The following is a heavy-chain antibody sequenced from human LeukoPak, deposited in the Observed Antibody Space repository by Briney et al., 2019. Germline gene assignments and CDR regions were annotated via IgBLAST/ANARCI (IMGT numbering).Heavy chain of an antibody. D-gene: IGHD2-2*01. V-gene: IGHV4-61*10. CDR1: GGSISSGSYY. Sequence: SETLSLTCTVSGGSISSGSYYWSWIRQPAGKGLEWIGYIYYSGSTNYNPPLKSRVTISVDTSKNQFSLKLSSVTAADTAVYYCARVEGSSRVSYYMDVWGKGTTVTVSS. J-gene: IGHJ6*03. CDR2: IYYSGST. CDR3: ARVEGSSRVSYYMDV.